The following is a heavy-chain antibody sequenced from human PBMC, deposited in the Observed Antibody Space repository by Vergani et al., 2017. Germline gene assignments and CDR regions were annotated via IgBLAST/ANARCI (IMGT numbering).Heavy chain of an antibody. CDR3: ARVASIPDWYFDL. D-gene: IGHD1-14*01. CDR2: IYSGGST. V-gene: IGHV3-53*04. CDR1: GFTVSSNY. J-gene: IGHJ2*01. Sequence: EVQLVESGGGLVQPGGSLRLSCAASGFTVSSNYMSWVRQAPGKGLEWVSVIYSGGSTYYADSVKGRITISRHNSKNTLYLQMNSLGAEDTAVYYCARVASIPDWYFDLWGRGTLVTVSS.